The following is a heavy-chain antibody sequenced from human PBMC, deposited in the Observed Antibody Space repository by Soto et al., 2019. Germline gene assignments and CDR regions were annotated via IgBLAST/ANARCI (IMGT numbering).Heavy chain of an antibody. V-gene: IGHV3-64D*06. CDR1: GFTFSIYA. CDR2: ISTNGGST. D-gene: IGHD3-22*01. J-gene: IGHJ4*02. Sequence: GGSLRLSCSASGFTFSIYAMHWVRQAPGKGLEYVSSISTNGGSTHYADSVKGRFTISRDNSKNTVYLQMSSLRAEDTAVYYSVKGEYYYDGSAYYPFDYWGQGTLVTVSS. CDR3: VKGEYYYDGSAYYPFDY.